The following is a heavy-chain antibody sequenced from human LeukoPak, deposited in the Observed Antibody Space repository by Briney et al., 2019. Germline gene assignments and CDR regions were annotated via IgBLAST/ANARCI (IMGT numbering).Heavy chain of an antibody. J-gene: IGHJ4*02. CDR1: GGSISSSNYY. D-gene: IGHD6-19*01. Sequence: SETLSLTCAVSGGSISSSNYYWAWIRQPPGKRLEWIGNIYFSGSTNYNPSLKGRVAISVDTSKNQFSLKLSSVAAADTAVYYCARRRIAVAGMPFDYWGQGTLVTVSS. CDR2: IYFSGST. V-gene: IGHV4-39*01. CDR3: ARRRIAVAGMPFDY.